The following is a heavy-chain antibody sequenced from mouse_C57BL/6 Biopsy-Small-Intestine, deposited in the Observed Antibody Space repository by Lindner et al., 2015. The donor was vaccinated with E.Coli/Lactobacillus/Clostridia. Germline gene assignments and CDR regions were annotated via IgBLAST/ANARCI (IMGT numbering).Heavy chain of an antibody. D-gene: IGHD2-13*01. V-gene: IGHV1-18*01. CDR1: GYTFTDYN. CDR2: IYPNNGGT. J-gene: IGHJ2*01. Sequence: VQLQESGPELVKPGASVKISCKASGYTFTDYNIDWVKQSHGKSLEWIGYIYPNNGGTAYNQKFKSKATLTVDKSSSTAYMELHSLTSEDSTVYYCARSRGDFRFDYWGQGTTLTVSS. CDR3: ARSRGDFRFDY.